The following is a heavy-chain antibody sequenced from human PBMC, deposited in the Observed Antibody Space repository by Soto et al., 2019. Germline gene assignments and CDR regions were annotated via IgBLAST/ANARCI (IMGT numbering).Heavy chain of an antibody. D-gene: IGHD3-22*01. Sequence: PGESLKISCKGSGYSFTSYWISWVRQMPGKGLEWMGRIDPSDSYTNYSPSFQGHVTISADKSISTAYLQWSSLKASDTAMYYCASTVYYSSGYYSYYYYYGMDVWGQGTTVTVSS. V-gene: IGHV5-10-1*01. CDR1: GYSFTSYW. J-gene: IGHJ6*02. CDR3: ASTVYYSSGYYSYYYYYGMDV. CDR2: IDPSDSYT.